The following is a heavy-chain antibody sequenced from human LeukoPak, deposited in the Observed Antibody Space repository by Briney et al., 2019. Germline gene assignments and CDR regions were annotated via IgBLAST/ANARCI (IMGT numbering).Heavy chain of an antibody. Sequence: ASVKVSCKASGYTFTGYYMHWVRQAPGQVLEWMGWINPNSGGTNYAQKFQGRVTMTRDTSISTAYMELSRLRSDDTAVYYCARDRPNSGSYFPYFYYYYYYGMDVWGQGTTVTVSS. CDR1: GYTFTGYY. J-gene: IGHJ6*02. CDR2: INPNSGGT. D-gene: IGHD1-26*01. V-gene: IGHV1-2*02. CDR3: ARDRPNSGSYFPYFYYYYYYGMDV.